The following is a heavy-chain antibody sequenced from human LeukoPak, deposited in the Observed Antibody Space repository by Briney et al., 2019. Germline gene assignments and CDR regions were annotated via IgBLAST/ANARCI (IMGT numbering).Heavy chain of an antibody. CDR1: GGSVSSGLHY. V-gene: IGHV4-61*01. CDR3: ARDSHFCSGISCDLGWFDP. Sequence: SETLSLTCTVSGGSVSSGLHYWNWIRQPPGKGLEWIGYIYYRGSTDYNPSLKSRVTMSVDTSKNQFSLKLRSVTAADTAVYYCARDSHFCSGISCDLGWFDPWGQGTLVTVFS. D-gene: IGHD2-2*01. J-gene: IGHJ5*02. CDR2: IYYRGST.